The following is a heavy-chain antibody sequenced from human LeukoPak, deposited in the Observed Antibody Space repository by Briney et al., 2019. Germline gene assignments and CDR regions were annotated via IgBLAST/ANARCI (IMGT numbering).Heavy chain of an antibody. CDR1: GSTFSSYA. CDR3: AKGGYYDSSGPSNDAFDI. J-gene: IGHJ3*02. V-gene: IGHV3-23*01. D-gene: IGHD3-22*01. Sequence: GGSLRLSCAASGSTFSSYATSWVRQAPGKGLEWVSAISGSGGSTYYADSVKGRFTISRDNSKNTLYLQMNSLRAEDTAVYYCAKGGYYDSSGPSNDAFDIWGQGTMVTVSS. CDR2: ISGSGGST.